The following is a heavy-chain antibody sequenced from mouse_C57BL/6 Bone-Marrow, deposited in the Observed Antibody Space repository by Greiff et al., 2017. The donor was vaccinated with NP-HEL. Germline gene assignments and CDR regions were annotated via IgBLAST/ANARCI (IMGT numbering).Heavy chain of an antibody. CDR1: GYSFTGYY. CDR2: INPSTGGS. CDR3: ARNYYGKGSYAMDY. V-gene: IGHV1-42*01. D-gene: IGHD1-1*01. J-gene: IGHJ4*01. Sequence: VQLQQSGPELVKPGGSVKISCKASGYSFTGYYMNWVKQSPEKSLEWIGEINPSTGGSTYNQKFKAKATLTVDKSSSTAYMQLKSQTSEDSAVYYCARNYYGKGSYAMDYWGQGTSVTVSS.